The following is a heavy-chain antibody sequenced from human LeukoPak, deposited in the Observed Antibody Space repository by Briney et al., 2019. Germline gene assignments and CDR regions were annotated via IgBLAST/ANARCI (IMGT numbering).Heavy chain of an antibody. Sequence: GSLRLSCAASGFTFSSYAMSWVRQAPGKGLEWVSAISGSGGSTYYADSVKGRFTISRDNSKNTLYLQMNSLRAEDTAVYYCAKAGSSGYYYGYWGQGTLVTVSS. CDR3: AKAGSSGYYYGY. CDR2: ISGSGGST. CDR1: GFTFSSYA. V-gene: IGHV3-23*01. J-gene: IGHJ4*02. D-gene: IGHD3-22*01.